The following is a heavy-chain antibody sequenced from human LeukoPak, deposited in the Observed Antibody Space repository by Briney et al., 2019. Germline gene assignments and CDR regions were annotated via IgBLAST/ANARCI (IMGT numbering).Heavy chain of an antibody. J-gene: IGHJ4*02. CDR1: GGTFSSYA. CDR3: ARSSITMVRGVLHHYYFDY. Sequence: GASVKASCKASGGTFSSYAISWVRQAPGQGLEWMGGIIPIFGTANYAQKFQGRVTITADESTSTAYMGLSSLRSEDTAVYYCARSSITMVRGVLHHYYFDYWGQGTLVTVSS. V-gene: IGHV1-69*13. CDR2: IIPIFGTA. D-gene: IGHD3-10*01.